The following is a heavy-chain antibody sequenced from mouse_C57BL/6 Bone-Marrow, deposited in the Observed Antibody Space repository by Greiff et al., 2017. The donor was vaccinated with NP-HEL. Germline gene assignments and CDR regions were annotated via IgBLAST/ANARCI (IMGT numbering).Heavy chain of an antibody. Sequence: QVQLQQSGAELARPGASVKMSYKTSGYTFTSYTMHWVKQRPGQGLEWIGYINPSSGYTKYNQKFKDKATLTADKSSSTAYMQLSSLTSEDSAVYYCARLSYYFDYWGQGTTLTVSS. CDR2: INPSSGYT. CDR1: GYTFTSYT. J-gene: IGHJ2*01. V-gene: IGHV1-4*01. CDR3: ARLSYYFDY.